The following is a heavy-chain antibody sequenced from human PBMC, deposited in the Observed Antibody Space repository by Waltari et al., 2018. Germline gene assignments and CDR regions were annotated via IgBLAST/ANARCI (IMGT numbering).Heavy chain of an antibody. Sequence: EVQLVESGGGLVQPGGSLRLSCAASGFTFSSYEMNWVRQATGKGLEWVSYISSSGSTIYYADSVKGRFTIYRDNAKNSLYLQMNSLRAEDTAVYYCARGKGSLWFREFSLGYWGQGTLVTVSS. CDR1: GFTFSSYE. D-gene: IGHD3-10*01. CDR3: ARGKGSLWFREFSLGY. J-gene: IGHJ4*02. V-gene: IGHV3-48*03. CDR2: ISSSGSTI.